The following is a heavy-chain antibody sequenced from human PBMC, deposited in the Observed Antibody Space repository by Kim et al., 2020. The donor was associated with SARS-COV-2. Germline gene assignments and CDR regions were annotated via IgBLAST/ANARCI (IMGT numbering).Heavy chain of an antibody. CDR2: IYYSGST. Sequence: SETLSLTCTVSGGSISVSSYYWGWNRQPPGKGLEWIGSIYYSGSTYNNPSLRSRVTISVDTSKNQFSLRLSSATAADTAVYYCARHLVGGSGKHYYYYM. D-gene: IGHD1-26*01. V-gene: IGHV4-39*01. J-gene: IGHJ6*03. CDR3: ARHLVGGSGKHYYYYM. CDR1: GGSISVSSYY.